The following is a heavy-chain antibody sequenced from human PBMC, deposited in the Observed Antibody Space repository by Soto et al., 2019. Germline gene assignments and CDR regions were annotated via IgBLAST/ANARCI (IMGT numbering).Heavy chain of an antibody. D-gene: IGHD6-19*01. CDR1: GFTFTSYW. CDR2: ISGDGSST. Sequence: PGGSLRLSCTASGFTFTSYWMHWVRQAPGKGLVWVSRISGDGSSTTYGESVKGRFTISRDNAKNTLYMQMNSLRAEDTAVYHCAKSSSGWYSFDAWGQGTLGTFS. V-gene: IGHV3-74*01. J-gene: IGHJ4*02. CDR3: AKSSSGWYSFDA.